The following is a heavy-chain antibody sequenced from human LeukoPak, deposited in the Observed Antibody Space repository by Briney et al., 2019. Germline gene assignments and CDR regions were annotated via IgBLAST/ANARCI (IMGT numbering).Heavy chain of an antibody. D-gene: IGHD5-18*01. J-gene: IGHJ6*03. CDR2: VYYTGSS. CDR1: GGSIRSTNYY. CDR3: AKLYSYGGDYYYYYMDV. Sequence: SETLSLTCSVSGGSIRSTNYYWAWIRQPPGEGLEWIASVYYTGSSFYTSSLKSRVTISVDTSKNQFSLNLTSVTAADTAVYYCAKLYSYGGDYYYYYMDVWGKGTTVTISS. V-gene: IGHV4-39*07.